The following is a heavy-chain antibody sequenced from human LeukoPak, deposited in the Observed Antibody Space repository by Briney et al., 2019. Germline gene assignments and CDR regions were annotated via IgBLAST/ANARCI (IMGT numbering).Heavy chain of an antibody. CDR3: ASSLTGRRYCSSTSCPGDAFDI. CDR2: IYYSGST. J-gene: IGHJ3*02. D-gene: IGHD2-2*01. V-gene: IGHV4-59*01. Sequence: SETLSLTCTVSGGSISSYYWSWIRQPPGKGLEWIGYIYYSGSTNYNPSLKSRVTISVDTSKNQFSLKLSSVTAADTAVYYCASSLTGRRYCSSTSCPGDAFDIWGQGTMVTVPS. CDR1: GGSISSYY.